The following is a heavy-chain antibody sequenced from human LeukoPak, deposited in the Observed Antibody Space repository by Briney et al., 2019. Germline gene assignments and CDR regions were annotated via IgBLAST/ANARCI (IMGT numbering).Heavy chain of an antibody. D-gene: IGHD3-10*01. J-gene: IGHJ6*03. Sequence: ASVKVSCKASGYTFTSYDINWVRQATGQGLEWMGWMNPNSGNTGYAQKFQGRVTMTRNTSISTAYMELSSLRSGDTAVYYCARDPGLWFGASDYMDVWGKGTTVTISS. V-gene: IGHV1-8*01. CDR2: MNPNSGNT. CDR1: GYTFTSYD. CDR3: ARDPGLWFGASDYMDV.